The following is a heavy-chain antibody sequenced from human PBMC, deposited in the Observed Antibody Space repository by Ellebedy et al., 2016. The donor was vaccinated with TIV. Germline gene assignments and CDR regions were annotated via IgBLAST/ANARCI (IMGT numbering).Heavy chain of an antibody. CDR1: GLIVSDRY. V-gene: IGHV3-53*01. J-gene: IGHJ4*02. CDR3: ADIAASTEGN. D-gene: IGHD6-6*01. Sequence: GESLKISXAASGLIVSDRYISWVRQPPGKGLEWVSVIYTSGSTSYADSVRGRFTTSRDNFKNTVYLQMNSLRAEDTATYYCADIAASTEGNWGQGTLVTVSS. CDR2: IYTSGST.